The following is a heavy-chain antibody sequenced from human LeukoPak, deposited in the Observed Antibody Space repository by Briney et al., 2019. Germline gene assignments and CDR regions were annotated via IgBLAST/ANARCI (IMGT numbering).Heavy chain of an antibody. CDR2: IIPIFGTA. CDR3: ARGVQLRYFDSTWSHDY. Sequence: SVKVSCKASGGTFSSYAISWVRQAPGQGLEWMGGIIPIFGTANYAQKFQGRVTITADESTSTAYMELSSLRSEDTAVYYCARGVQLRYFDSTWSHDYWGQGTLVTVSS. CDR1: GGTFSSYA. V-gene: IGHV1-69*01. D-gene: IGHD3-9*01. J-gene: IGHJ4*02.